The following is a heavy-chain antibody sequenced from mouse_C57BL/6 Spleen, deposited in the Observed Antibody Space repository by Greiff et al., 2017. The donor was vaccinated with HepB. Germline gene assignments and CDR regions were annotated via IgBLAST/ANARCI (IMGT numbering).Heavy chain of an antibody. J-gene: IGHJ2*01. V-gene: IGHV1-61*01. Sequence: VQLQQSGAELVRPGSSVKLSCKASGYTFTSYWMDWVKQRPGQGLEWIGNIYPSDSETHYNQKFKDKATLTVDKSSSTAYMQLSSLTSEDSAVYYCARDYGGYFDYWGQGTTLTVSS. D-gene: IGHD1-1*01. CDR3: ARDYGGYFDY. CDR2: IYPSDSET. CDR1: GYTFTSYW.